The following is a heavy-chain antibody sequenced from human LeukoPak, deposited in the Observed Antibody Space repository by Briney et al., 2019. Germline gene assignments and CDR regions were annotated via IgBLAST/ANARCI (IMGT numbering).Heavy chain of an antibody. D-gene: IGHD6-13*01. CDR3: ARGTIAAAGYYYFDY. V-gene: IGHV3-7*04. CDR1: GFAFSSYT. Sequence: GGSPRLSCAASGFAFSSYTMNWVRQAPGKGLEWVANIKQDGSEKYYVDSVKGRFTISRDNAKNSLYLQMNSLRAEDTAVYYCARGTIAAAGYYYFDYWGQGTQVTVSS. CDR2: IKQDGSEK. J-gene: IGHJ4*02.